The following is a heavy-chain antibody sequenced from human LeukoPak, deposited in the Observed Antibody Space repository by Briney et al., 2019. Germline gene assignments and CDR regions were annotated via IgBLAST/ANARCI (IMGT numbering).Heavy chain of an antibody. D-gene: IGHD4-17*01. J-gene: IGHJ6*02. V-gene: IGHV4-34*01. CDR3: ARLPYGYYYYYYGMDV. Sequence: SETLSLTCAVYGGSFSGYYWSWIRLPPGKGLEWIGEINHSGSTNYNPSLKSRVTISVDTSKNQFSLKLSSVTAADTAVYYCARLPYGYYYYYYGMDVWGQGTTVTVSS. CDR2: INHSGST. CDR1: GGSFSGYY.